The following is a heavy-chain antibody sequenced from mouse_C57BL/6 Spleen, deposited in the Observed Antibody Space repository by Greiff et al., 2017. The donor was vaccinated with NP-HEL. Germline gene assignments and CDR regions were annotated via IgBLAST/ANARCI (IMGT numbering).Heavy chain of an antibody. CDR3: ARTYGNPYAMDY. V-gene: IGHV2-2*01. Sequence: VMLVESGPGLVQPSQSLSITCTVSGFSLTSYGVHWVRQSPGKGLEWLGVIWSGGSTDYNAAFISRLSISKDNSKSQVFFKMNSLQADDTAIYYCARTYGNPYAMDYWGQGTSVTVSS. D-gene: IGHD2-1*01. CDR2: IWSGGST. CDR1: GFSLTSYG. J-gene: IGHJ4*01.